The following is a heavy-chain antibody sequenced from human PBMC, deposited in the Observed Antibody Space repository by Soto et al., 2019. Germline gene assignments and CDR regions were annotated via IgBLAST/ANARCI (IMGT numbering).Heavy chain of an antibody. D-gene: IGHD3-3*01. CDR2: FDPEDGET. CDR3: ATAFPPTLPAFWSGYYTGPDY. Sequence: ASVKVSCKVSRYTLTELSMHWVRQAPGKGLEWKGGFDPEDGETIYAQKFQGRVTMTEDTSTDTAYMELSSLRSEDTAVYYCATAFPPTLPAFWSGYYTGPDYWGQGTLVTVSS. J-gene: IGHJ4*02. CDR1: RYTLTELS. V-gene: IGHV1-24*01.